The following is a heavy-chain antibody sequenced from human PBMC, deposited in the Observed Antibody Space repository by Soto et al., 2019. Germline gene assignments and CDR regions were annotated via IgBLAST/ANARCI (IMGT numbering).Heavy chain of an antibody. CDR1: GYTFTGYY. CDR2: INPNSGGT. D-gene: IGHD2-15*01. CDR3: ARDGYCSGGSCYSVRNYYYYMDV. V-gene: IGHV1-2*04. J-gene: IGHJ6*03. Sequence: QVQLVQSGAEVKKPGASVKVSCKASGYTFTGYYMHWVRQAPGQGLEWMGWINPNSGGTNYAQKFQGSVTMNRDTSISTAYRELSRLRSDDTAVYYCARDGYCSGGSCYSVRNYYYYMDVWGKGTTVTVSS.